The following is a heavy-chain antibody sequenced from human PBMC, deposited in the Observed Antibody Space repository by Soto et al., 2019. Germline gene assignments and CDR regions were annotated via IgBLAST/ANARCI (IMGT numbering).Heavy chain of an antibody. Sequence: ASVKVSCKASGYTFTSYYMHWVRQAPGQGLEWMGIINPSGGSTSYAQKFQGRVTITADESTSTAYMELSSLRSEDTAVYYCARDQTPAGYYYGMDVWGQGTTVTVSS. CDR3: ARDQTPAGYYYGMDV. J-gene: IGHJ6*02. V-gene: IGHV1-46*01. CDR2: INPSGGST. CDR1: GYTFTSYY.